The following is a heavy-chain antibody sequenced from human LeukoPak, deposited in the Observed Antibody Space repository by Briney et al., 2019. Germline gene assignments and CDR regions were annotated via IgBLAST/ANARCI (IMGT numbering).Heavy chain of an antibody. V-gene: IGHV1-8*01. CDR1: GYTLTKSD. CDR3: ARARYCSSISRPNHFDN. D-gene: IGHD2-2*01. Sequence: GASVKVSCKASGYTLTKSDIHWVRQAPGQGLEWMGWINFNSGNTGYAQEFQGRVTMTSNNSISSAYMELSSLRSDDTAVYYCARARYCSSISRPNHFDNWGQGTLVLVSS. J-gene: IGHJ4*02. CDR2: INFNSGNT.